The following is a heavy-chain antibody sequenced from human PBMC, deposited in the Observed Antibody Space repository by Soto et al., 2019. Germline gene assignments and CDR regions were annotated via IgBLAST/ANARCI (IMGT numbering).Heavy chain of an antibody. J-gene: IGHJ4*02. D-gene: IGHD1-26*01. V-gene: IGHV3-30*03. CDR3: TRDSQDISGIYYFFY. CDR2: ISYVGGDI. CDR1: GFTFRSYG. Sequence: PGGSLRLSCAVYGFTFRSYGMHWVRQAPGKGLEWVAVISYVGGDIYYADSVKGRFTVSRDNSRNTLYLQMNSLRREDTAVYYCTRDSQDISGIYYFFYWGQGTLVTVSS.